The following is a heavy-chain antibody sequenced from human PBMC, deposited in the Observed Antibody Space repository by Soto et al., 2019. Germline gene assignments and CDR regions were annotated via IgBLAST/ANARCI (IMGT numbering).Heavy chain of an antibody. CDR3: ARDAVVITSGIDC. Sequence: QVQLQESGPGLVKPSQTLSLTCTVSGGSISSGDYYWSWIRQPPGKGLEWLGYIYYSGSTYYNPSLKSRVTISVDTSKNQFSLKLSSVTAADTAVYYCARDAVVITSGIDCWGQGTLVTVSS. CDR1: GGSISSGDYY. D-gene: IGHD3-22*01. J-gene: IGHJ4*02. CDR2: IYYSGST. V-gene: IGHV4-30-4*01.